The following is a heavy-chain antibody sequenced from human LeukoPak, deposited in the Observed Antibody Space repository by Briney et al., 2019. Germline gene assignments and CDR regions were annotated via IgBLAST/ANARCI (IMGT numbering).Heavy chain of an antibody. CDR1: GFTFSSYA. D-gene: IGHD6-13*01. V-gene: IGHV3-64*01. CDR2: ISTNGGTT. J-gene: IGHJ4*02. Sequence: GGSLRLSCAASGFTFSSYAMHWVRQAPGKGLQSVSAISTNGGTTYYANSVKGRFIISRDNSKNTLYLQMGSLRADDMAVYYCARAGGQQLENRLYYFDYWGQGTLVTVSS. CDR3: ARAGGQQLENRLYYFDY.